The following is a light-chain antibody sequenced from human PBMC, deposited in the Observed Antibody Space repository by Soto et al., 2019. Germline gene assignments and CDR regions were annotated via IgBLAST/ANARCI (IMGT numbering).Light chain of an antibody. Sequence: QSVLTQPASVSGSPGQSITISCTGTSSDIGSNNYVSWFQQRPGKAPTLIIYEVSNRPSGVSTHFSGSKSGNTASLTISGLLPEDEAEYYCSSYTTTTRLFGGGTKPPS. CDR1: SSDIGSNNY. CDR2: EVS. V-gene: IGLV2-14*01. J-gene: IGLJ3*02. CDR3: SSYTTTTRL.